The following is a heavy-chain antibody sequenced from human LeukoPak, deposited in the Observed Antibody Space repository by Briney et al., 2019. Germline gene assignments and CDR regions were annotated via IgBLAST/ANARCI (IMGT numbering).Heavy chain of an antibody. Sequence: PSETLSLTCTVSGGSISSGSYYWSWIRQPAGKGLEWIGYIYYSGSTNYNPSLKSRVTISVDTSKNQFSLKLSSVTAADTAVYYCARLLRASYYYYMDVWGKGTTVTVSS. CDR3: ARLLRASYYYYMDV. CDR1: GGSISSGSYY. J-gene: IGHJ6*03. V-gene: IGHV4-61*10. CDR2: IYYSGST.